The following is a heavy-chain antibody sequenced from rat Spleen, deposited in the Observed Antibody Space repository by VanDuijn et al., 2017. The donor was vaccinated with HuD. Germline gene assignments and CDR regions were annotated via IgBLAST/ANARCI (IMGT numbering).Heavy chain of an antibody. CDR1: GFTFSDYA. D-gene: IGHD2-2*01. CDR3: ARAGYLRDWYFDF. Sequence: EVQLVESGGGLVQPGRSLKLSCAASGFTFSDYAMAWVRQAPKKGLEWVATIIYDGSTTYYRDSVKGRFTISRDNAESTLYLQMDSLRSEDTATYHCARAGYLRDWYFDFWGPGAMVTVSS. V-gene: IGHV5-17*01. J-gene: IGHJ1*01. CDR2: IIYDGSTT.